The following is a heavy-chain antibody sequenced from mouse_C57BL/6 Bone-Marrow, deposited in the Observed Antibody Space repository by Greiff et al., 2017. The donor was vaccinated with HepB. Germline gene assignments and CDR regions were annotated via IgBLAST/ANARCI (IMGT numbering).Heavy chain of an antibody. J-gene: IGHJ4*01. V-gene: IGHV5-4*01. CDR1: GFTFSSYA. CDR3: ARDGGRYYGSYAMDY. D-gene: IGHD1-1*01. CDR2: ISDGGSYT. Sequence: EVQLVESGGGLVKPGGSLKLSCAASGFTFSSYAMSWVRQTPEKRLEWVATISDGGSYTYYPDNVKGRFTISRDNAKNNLYLQMSHLKSEDTAMYYCARDGGRYYGSYAMDYWGQGTSVTVSS.